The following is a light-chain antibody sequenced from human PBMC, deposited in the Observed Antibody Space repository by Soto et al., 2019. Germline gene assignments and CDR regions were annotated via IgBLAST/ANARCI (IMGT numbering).Light chain of an antibody. J-gene: IGKJ3*01. V-gene: IGKV3-20*01. CDR1: QSVSSTY. CDR2: DTS. Sequence: EVVLTQSPGTLSLSPGERATLSCRASQSVSSTYLAWYQQKPGQAPRLLIYDTSSRATGIPDRFSGSGSGTDFTLTISRLEPEDFAVYYCQQYCRSPSLFTFGPGTKVDFK. CDR3: QQYCRSPSLFT.